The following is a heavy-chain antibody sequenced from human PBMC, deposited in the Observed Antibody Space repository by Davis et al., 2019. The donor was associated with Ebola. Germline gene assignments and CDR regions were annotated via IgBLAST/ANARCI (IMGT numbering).Heavy chain of an antibody. CDR2: ISAYNGNT. J-gene: IGHJ4*02. CDR1: GYTFTSYG. CDR3: ARDIVWFGELSSYYFDY. Sequence: ASVKVSCKASGYTFTSYGISWVRQAPGQGLEWMGWISAYNGNTNYAQKLQGRVTMTTDTSTSTAYMELRSLRSDDTAVYYCARDIVWFGELSSYYFDYWGQGTLVTVSS. D-gene: IGHD3-10*01. V-gene: IGHV1-18*01.